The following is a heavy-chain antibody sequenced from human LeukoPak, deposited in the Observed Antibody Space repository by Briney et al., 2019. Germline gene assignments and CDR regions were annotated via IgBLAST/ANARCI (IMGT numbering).Heavy chain of an antibody. V-gene: IGHV3-48*04. CDR1: GFTFSSYS. Sequence: PGGSLRLACAVSGFTFSSYSMTWVRQAPGKGLAWVSYISTSSTTIYYADSVKGRFTISRDNAKKSLYLEMNNLRAEDTAVYYCATDGAGFDTWGQGALVTVSS. CDR2: ISTSSTTI. CDR3: ATDGAGFDT. J-gene: IGHJ5*02.